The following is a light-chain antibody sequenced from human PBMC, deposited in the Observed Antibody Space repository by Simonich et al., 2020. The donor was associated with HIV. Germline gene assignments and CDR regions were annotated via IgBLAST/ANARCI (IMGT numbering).Light chain of an antibody. CDR3: QQYYTTPPT. Sequence: DIVMTQSPDSLAVSLGERATINCKSSQSVLYSSNNKNYFTWYQQIPGQPPKLLIYWASTRDSGVPYRFSASGSGTDFTLTVSSLLAEDVAVYYCQQYYTTPPTFGQGTKVEIK. J-gene: IGKJ1*01. V-gene: IGKV4-1*01. CDR2: WAS. CDR1: QSVLYSSNNKNY.